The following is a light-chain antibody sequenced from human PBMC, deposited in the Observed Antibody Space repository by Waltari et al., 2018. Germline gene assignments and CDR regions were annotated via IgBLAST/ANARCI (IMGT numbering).Light chain of an antibody. CDR1: QSITGH. J-gene: IGKJ2*01. V-gene: IGKV1-39*01. CDR3: QHSYITPST. CDR2: SAS. Sequence: DIQMTQAPSSLSASVGERVTMTRRTSQSITGHLNWFQQQPGKAPKLLIHSASALQSGVPSSLIGRGSGIHFTLTISSLQPEDFATSFCQHSYITPSTFGQGTKLEIQ.